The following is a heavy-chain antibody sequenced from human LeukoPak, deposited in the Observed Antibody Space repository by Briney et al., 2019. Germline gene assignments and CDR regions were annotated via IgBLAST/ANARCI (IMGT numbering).Heavy chain of an antibody. CDR2: INTNTGNP. CDR1: GYTFTSYA. Sequence: ASVKVSCKASGYTFTSYAMNWVRQAPGQGLEWMGWINTNTGNPTYAQGFTGRFVFSLDTSVSTAYLQISSLKAQDTAVYYCARFRPGAAAGTLAMDVWGKGTTVTISS. V-gene: IGHV7-4-1*02. D-gene: IGHD6-13*01. J-gene: IGHJ6*03. CDR3: ARFRPGAAAGTLAMDV.